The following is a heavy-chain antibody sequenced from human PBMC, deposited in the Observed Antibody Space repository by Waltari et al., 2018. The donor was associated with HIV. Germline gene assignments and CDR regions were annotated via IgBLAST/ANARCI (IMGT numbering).Heavy chain of an antibody. J-gene: IGHJ2*01. Sequence: EVQLVESGGGLVQAGQSLRLSCKVSGFKVSNFWMRWVRQAAAKSLEWVANMSEDGAEKNHLDSLKGRITISKDSAKNSVYLSLTNLTVVYTALYFCARLIREGLNHWYFDLWGRGTVITVFS. D-gene: IGHD1-26*01. V-gene: IGHV3-7*01. CDR2: MSEDGAEK. CDR3: ARLIREGLNHWYFDL. CDR1: GFKVSNFW.